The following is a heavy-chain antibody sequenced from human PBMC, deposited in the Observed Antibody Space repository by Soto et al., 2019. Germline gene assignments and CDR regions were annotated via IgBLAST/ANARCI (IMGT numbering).Heavy chain of an antibody. D-gene: IGHD5-12*01. V-gene: IGHV1-8*01. CDR3: ARGRGGYVFLGMDV. CDR2: MNPNSGNT. J-gene: IGHJ6*02. Sequence: GASVKVSCKASGYSFTSLDINWVRQTAGQGLEWMGWMNPNSGNTGYAQKFQGRVTMTRNTSISTAYMELSSLRSEDTAVYYCARGRGGYVFLGMDVWGQGTTVTVSS. CDR1: GYSFTSLD.